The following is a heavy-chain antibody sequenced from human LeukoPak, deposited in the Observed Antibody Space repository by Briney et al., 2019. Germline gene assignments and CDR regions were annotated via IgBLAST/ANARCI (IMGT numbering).Heavy chain of an antibody. J-gene: IGHJ3*02. CDR3: ASPYYGDYGFAFDI. V-gene: IGHV3-21*01. D-gene: IGHD4-17*01. CDR1: GFTFSSYS. Sequence: PGGSLRLSCAASGFTFSSYSMNWVRQAPGKGLEWVSSISSSSSYIYYADSVKGRFTISRDNAKNSLYLQMNSLRAEDTAVYYCASPYYGDYGFAFDIWGQGTMVTVSS. CDR2: ISSSSSYI.